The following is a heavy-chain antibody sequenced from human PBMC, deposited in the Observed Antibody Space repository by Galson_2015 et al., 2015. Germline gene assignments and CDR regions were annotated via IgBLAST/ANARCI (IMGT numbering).Heavy chain of an antibody. J-gene: IGHJ4*02. CDR1: GFTVSSNY. V-gene: IGHV3-53*01. Sequence: SLRLSCAASGFTVSSNYMNWVRRAPGKGLDWISVIYGGGSTYYADSVRGRFTISRDNSKNTLFLQMNSLRAEDTAVYYCARGKYCFDFWGQGTLVTVSS. CDR2: IYGGGST. CDR3: ARGKYCFDF.